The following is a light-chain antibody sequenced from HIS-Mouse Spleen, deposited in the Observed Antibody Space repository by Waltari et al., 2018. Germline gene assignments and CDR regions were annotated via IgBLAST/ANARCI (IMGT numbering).Light chain of an antibody. CDR3: CSYAGSSTFEV. V-gene: IGLV2-14*03. J-gene: IGLJ2*01. Sequence: QSALTQPASVSVSPGQSITISCTGTSSDVGGYNYVSWYQQHPGQAPKLMIYDVSNRPSGVSSRFSGSKAGNTASLTISGLQAEDEADYYCCSYAGSSTFEVFGGGTKLTVL. CDR2: DVS. CDR1: SSDVGGYNY.